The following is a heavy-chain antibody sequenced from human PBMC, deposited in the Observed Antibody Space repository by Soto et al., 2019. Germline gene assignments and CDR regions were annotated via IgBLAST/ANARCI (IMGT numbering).Heavy chain of an antibody. CDR3: ARYWDHYDSSGYYPSYWYFDL. V-gene: IGHV1-18*01. CDR2: ISAYNGNA. D-gene: IGHD3-22*01. Sequence: ASLKVYCKAAGYTFTEYGISWVRQATGQGLEWMGWISAYNGNANYAQMFQGRVTMTTDTSTSTAYMELSRLRSEDTAVYYCARYWDHYDSSGYYPSYWYFDLWGRGTLVTAPQ. CDR1: GYTFTEYG. J-gene: IGHJ2*01.